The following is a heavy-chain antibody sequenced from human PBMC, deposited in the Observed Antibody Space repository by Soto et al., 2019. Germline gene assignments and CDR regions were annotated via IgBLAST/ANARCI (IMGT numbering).Heavy chain of an antibody. V-gene: IGHV2-5*01. CDR3: AHRPSGWFLFDY. D-gene: IGHD6-19*01. CDR1: GFSLSTSGVG. CDR2: IYWNGDK. Sequence: KESGPTLVKPTQTLTLTCTFSGFSLSTSGVGVGWIRQSPGKALQWHALIYWNGDKRYNPSLKTRLTITKDTSKNQVVLTLTNMDPVDTATYYCAHRPSGWFLFDYWGQGTLVTVSS. J-gene: IGHJ4*02.